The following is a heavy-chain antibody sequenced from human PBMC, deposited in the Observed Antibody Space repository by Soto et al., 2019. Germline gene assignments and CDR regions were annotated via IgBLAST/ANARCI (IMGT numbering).Heavy chain of an antibody. J-gene: IGHJ6*02. Sequence: QVQLVESGGGVVQPGRSLRLSCAASGFTFSSYAMHWVRQAPGKGLEWVAVISYDGSNKYYADSVKGRFTISRDNSKNTLYLQMNSLRAEDTAVYYCARGEYYDFWSGYYNYYYYGMDVWGQGTKVTVSS. D-gene: IGHD3-3*01. CDR2: ISYDGSNK. CDR1: GFTFSSYA. CDR3: ARGEYYDFWSGYYNYYYYGMDV. V-gene: IGHV3-30-3*01.